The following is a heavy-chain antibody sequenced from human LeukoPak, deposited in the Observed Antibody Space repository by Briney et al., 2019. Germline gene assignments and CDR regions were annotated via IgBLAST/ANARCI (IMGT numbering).Heavy chain of an antibody. CDR3: ARPQEFRELLLETHAFDI. D-gene: IGHD1-26*01. J-gene: IGHJ3*02. CDR1: GGSISSSNW. CDR2: IFHSGST. Sequence: SETLSLTCAASGGSISSSNWWSWVRQPPGKGLEWIGEIFHSGSTNYNPSLKSRVTISVDTSKNQFSLKLSSVTAADTAVYYCARPQEFRELLLETHAFDIWGQGTMVTVSS. V-gene: IGHV4-4*02.